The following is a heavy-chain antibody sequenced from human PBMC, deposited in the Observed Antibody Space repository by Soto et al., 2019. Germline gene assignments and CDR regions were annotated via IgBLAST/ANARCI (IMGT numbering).Heavy chain of an antibody. V-gene: IGHV3-73*01. CDR2: IRSKANSYAT. D-gene: IGHD3-9*01. CDR3: TTFYDILTGYSPLYYYGMDV. Sequence: GGSLRLSCAASGFTFSGSAMHWVRQASGKGLEWVGRIRSKANSYATAYAASVKGRFTISRDDSKNTAYLQMNSLKTADTAVYYCTTFYDILTGYSPLYYYGMDVWGQGTTVTVSS. CDR1: GFTFSGSA. J-gene: IGHJ6*02.